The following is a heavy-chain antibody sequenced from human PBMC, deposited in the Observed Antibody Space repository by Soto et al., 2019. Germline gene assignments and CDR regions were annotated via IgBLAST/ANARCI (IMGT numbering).Heavy chain of an antibody. V-gene: IGHV3-30*18. CDR3: AKGFAAADY. CDR2: ISYDGSNK. D-gene: IGHD6-13*01. J-gene: IGHJ4*02. CDR1: GFTFSSYG. Sequence: GGSLRLSCAASGFTFSSYGMHWVRQAPGKGLEWVAVISYDGSNKYYADSVKGRFTISRDNSKSTLYLQMNSLRAEDTAVYYCAKGFAAADYWGQGTLVTVSS.